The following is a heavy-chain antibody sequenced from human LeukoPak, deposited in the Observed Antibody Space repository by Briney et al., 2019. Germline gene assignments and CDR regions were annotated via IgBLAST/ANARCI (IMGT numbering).Heavy chain of an antibody. J-gene: IGHJ4*02. Sequence: GGSLRLSCAASGFTFSTCAMSWVRQAPGKGLEWVSTISGGGRSTDYADSVKGQFTISRDNSKNTLYLQMNSLRAEDTAVYYYARERYFDYWGQGTLVTVSS. CDR3: ARERYFDY. CDR1: GFTFSTCA. CDR2: ISGGGRST. V-gene: IGHV3-23*01.